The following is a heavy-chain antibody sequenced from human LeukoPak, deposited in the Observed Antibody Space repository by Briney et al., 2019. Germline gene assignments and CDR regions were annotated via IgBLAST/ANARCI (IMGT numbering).Heavy chain of an antibody. V-gene: IGHV4-34*01. J-gene: IGHJ4*02. CDR2: INHSGST. Sequence: PSETLSLTCAVYGGSFSGYYWSWIRQPPGKGLEWIGEINHSGSTNYKPSLKSRVTISVDTSKNQFSLKLSSVTAADTAVYYCARSLKDYVSGSYWHVFDYWGQGTLVTVSS. CDR1: GGSFSGYY. CDR3: ARSLKDYVSGSYWHVFDY. D-gene: IGHD3-10*01.